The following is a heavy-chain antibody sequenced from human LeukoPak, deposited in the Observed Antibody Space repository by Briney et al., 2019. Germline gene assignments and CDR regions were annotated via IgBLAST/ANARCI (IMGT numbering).Heavy chain of an antibody. CDR2: IHYSGTT. J-gene: IGHJ5*02. CDR3: ARGTPYNP. CDR1: GASIDSGRYY. V-gene: IGHV4-39*07. Sequence: SETLSLTCTVSGASIDSGRYYWGWIRQPPGKGLEWIGSIHYSGTTYYNPSLKSRVTISLDTSNNQFSLKLSSVTAADTAVYYCARGTPYNPWGQGTLVTVS. D-gene: IGHD4-11*01.